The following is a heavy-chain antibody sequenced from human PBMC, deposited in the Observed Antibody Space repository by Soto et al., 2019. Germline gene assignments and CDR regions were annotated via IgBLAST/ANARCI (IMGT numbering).Heavy chain of an antibody. Sequence: SQTLSLTCAISGDSVSSNSAAWNWIRQSPSRGLEWLGRTYYRSKWYNDYAVSVKSRITINPDTSKNQFSLQLNSVTPEDTAVYYCARGYWGDIVVVPAADPRDAFDIWGQGTMVTVS. CDR2: TYYRSKWYN. CDR3: ARGYWGDIVVVPAADPRDAFDI. CDR1: GDSVSSNSAA. D-gene: IGHD2-2*01. J-gene: IGHJ3*02. V-gene: IGHV6-1*01.